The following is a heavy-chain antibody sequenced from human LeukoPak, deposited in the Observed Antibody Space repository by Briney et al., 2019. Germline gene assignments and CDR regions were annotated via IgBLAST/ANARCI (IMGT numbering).Heavy chain of an antibody. V-gene: IGHV3-74*01. CDR3: VSSYCSGGCCYSASCY. CDR1: GFTFSSYW. J-gene: IGHJ4*02. D-gene: IGHD2-15*01. CDR2: INNDGSST. Sequence: PGGSLRLSCAASGFTFSSYWMHWVRQAPGKGLVWVSRINNDGSSTSSADSVKGRFTISRDNAKNPLYLQMNSLRAEDKAVYYCVSSYCSGGCCYSASCYWGQGTLVTVSS.